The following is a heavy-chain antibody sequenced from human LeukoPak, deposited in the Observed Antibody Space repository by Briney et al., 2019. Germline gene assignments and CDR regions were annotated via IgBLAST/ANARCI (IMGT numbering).Heavy chain of an antibody. J-gene: IGHJ5*02. Sequence: PSETLSLTCAVYGGSFSGYYWSWIRQPPGKGLEWIGEINHSGSTNYNPSLKSRVTISVDTSKNQFSLKLSSVTAADTAVYYCARRHSGSYVGRYNWFDPWGQGTLVTVSS. CDR3: ARRHSGSYVGRYNWFDP. D-gene: IGHD1-26*01. V-gene: IGHV4-34*01. CDR2: INHSGST. CDR1: GGSFSGYY.